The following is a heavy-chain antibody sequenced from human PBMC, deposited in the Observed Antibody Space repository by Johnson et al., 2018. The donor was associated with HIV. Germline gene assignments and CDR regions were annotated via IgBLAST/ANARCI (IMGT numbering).Heavy chain of an antibody. CDR3: ARGSSGCVHDAFDS. CDR2: ISGSGGST. CDR1: GFTFSNAW. Sequence: VQLVESGGGVVQPGRSLRLSCAASGFTFSNAWMTWVRQAPGKGLEWVSVISGSGGSTYYADSVKGRFTISRDNSKNTLYLQMNRLRAEDTAVYYCARGSSGCVHDAFDSWGQGTMVTVSS. V-gene: IGHV3-23*04. J-gene: IGHJ3*02. D-gene: IGHD6-25*01.